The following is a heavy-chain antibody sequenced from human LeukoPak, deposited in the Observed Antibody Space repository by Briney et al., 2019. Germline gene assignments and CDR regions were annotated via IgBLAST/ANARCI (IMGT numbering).Heavy chain of an antibody. V-gene: IGHV3-48*03. J-gene: IGHJ4*02. D-gene: IGHD5-12*01. Sequence: GGSLRLSCAASGFSFGSFEVNWVRQAPGKGLEWVSYISSSGSTIDYADSVKGRFTISRDNAKNSLYLQMNSLRAEDTAVYYCAREEGLDYWGQGTLVTVSS. CDR3: AREEGLDY. CDR1: GFSFGSFE. CDR2: ISSSGSTI.